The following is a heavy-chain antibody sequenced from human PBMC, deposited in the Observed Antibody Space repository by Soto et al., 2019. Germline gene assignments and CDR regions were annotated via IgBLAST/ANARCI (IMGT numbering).Heavy chain of an antibody. Sequence: QVQLQESGPGLVKPSQTLSLTCTVSGGSISSGGYYWSWIRQHPGKGLEWIGYIYYSGSTYYNPSLKRRVTISVDTSKNQFSLKLSSVTAADTAVYYCAREPYIVVTIPRHYGMDVWGQGTTVTVSS. D-gene: IGHD2-2*01. CDR2: IYYSGST. CDR3: AREPYIVVTIPRHYGMDV. V-gene: IGHV4-31*03. J-gene: IGHJ6*02. CDR1: GGSISSGGYY.